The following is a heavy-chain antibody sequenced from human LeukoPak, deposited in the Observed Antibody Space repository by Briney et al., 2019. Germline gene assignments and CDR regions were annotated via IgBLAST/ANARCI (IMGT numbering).Heavy chain of an antibody. J-gene: IGHJ4*02. CDR1: GDSINNSNYY. D-gene: IGHD5-18*01. V-gene: IGHV4-39*01. Sequence: SETLSLTCSVSGDSINNSNYYWGWIRQPPGKGLEWIGSIYYGGSTYYSPSLKSRVTISADTSRNQFSLKLSSVTAADTAVYYCARGIGYGYGPLDFWVQGTLVTVSS. CDR3: ARGIGYGYGPLDF. CDR2: IYYGGST.